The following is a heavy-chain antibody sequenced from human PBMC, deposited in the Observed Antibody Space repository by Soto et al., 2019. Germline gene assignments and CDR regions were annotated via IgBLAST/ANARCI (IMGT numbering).Heavy chain of an antibody. CDR2: IWYDGSNK. CDR1: GFTFSSYG. CDR3: ARGKNDYGLNWFDP. D-gene: IGHD4-17*01. J-gene: IGHJ5*02. Sequence: GGSLRLSCAASGFTFSSYGMHWVRQAPGKGLEWVAVIWYDGSNKYYADSVKGRFTISRDNSKNTLYLQMNSLRAEDTAVYYCARGKNDYGLNWFDPWGQGTLVTVSS. V-gene: IGHV3-33*01.